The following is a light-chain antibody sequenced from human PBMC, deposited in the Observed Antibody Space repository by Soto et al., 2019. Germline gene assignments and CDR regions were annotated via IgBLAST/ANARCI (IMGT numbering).Light chain of an antibody. CDR2: DAS. V-gene: IGKV3-11*01. CDR1: QSVSSY. Sequence: EIVLTQSPATLSLSPGERATLSCRASQSVSSYLAWYQQKPGQDPRLLIYDASNRATVIPARFSGSGSGTDFTLTISSLEPEDFAVYYCQQRSNWITFGQGTRLEIK. CDR3: QQRSNWIT. J-gene: IGKJ5*01.